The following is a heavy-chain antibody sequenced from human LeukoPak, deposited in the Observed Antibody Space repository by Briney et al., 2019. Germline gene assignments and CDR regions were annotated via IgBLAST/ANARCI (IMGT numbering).Heavy chain of an antibody. Sequence: SETLSLTCTVSGYSISSGYYWDWIRQPPGKGLEWIGSVYHTGSTYYDPSLKSRVTISVDTSKNQFSLKLSSVTAADTAVYYCVRENNFDYWGQGTLVTVSS. CDR3: VRENNFDY. V-gene: IGHV4-38-2*02. J-gene: IGHJ4*02. CDR1: GYSISSGYY. CDR2: VYHTGST.